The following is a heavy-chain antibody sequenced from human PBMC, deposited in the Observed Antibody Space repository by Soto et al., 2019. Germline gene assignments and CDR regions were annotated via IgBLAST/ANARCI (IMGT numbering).Heavy chain of an antibody. V-gene: IGHV3-7*03. Sequence: EVQLVEAGGGLVQPGGSLRLSCAAFGSSLSRYWMNWVRQAPGKGLEWVANINQDGSEKTYVDSVKGRFSISRDNAQNSLHLQLNSLRVDDTAVYYCATGQWELDYCGQGTLVTVSS. CDR3: ATGQWELDY. J-gene: IGHJ4*02. CDR2: INQDGSEK. D-gene: IGHD1-26*01. CDR1: GSSLSRYW.